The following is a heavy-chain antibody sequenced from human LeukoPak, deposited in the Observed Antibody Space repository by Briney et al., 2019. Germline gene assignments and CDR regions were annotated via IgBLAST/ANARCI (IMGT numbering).Heavy chain of an antibody. Sequence: SETLSLTCTVSGGSISSHYWSWIRQPPGKGLEWVGYIYYGGSTNYNPSLKSRVTISVDTSKNQFSLKLSSVTAADTAVYYCARCWGRTYYYMDVWGKGTTVTVSS. J-gene: IGHJ6*03. CDR1: GGSISSHY. V-gene: IGHV4-59*11. CDR3: ARCWGRTYYYMDV. D-gene: IGHD7-27*01. CDR2: IYYGGST.